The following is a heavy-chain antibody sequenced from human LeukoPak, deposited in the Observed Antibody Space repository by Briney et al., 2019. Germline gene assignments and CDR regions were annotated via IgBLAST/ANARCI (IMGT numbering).Heavy chain of an antibody. CDR2: IYTSGST. D-gene: IGHD3-16*01. CDR1: GGSISSGSYY. Sequence: PSQTLSLTCTVSGGSISSGSYYWSWIRQPAGKGLEWIGRIYTSGSTNYNPSLKSRVTISVDTSKNQFSLKLSSVTAADTAVYYCARSSSRLVSVWPLDGVDIWGQGTMATVSS. V-gene: IGHV4-61*02. CDR3: ARSSSRLVSVWPLDGVDI. J-gene: IGHJ3*02.